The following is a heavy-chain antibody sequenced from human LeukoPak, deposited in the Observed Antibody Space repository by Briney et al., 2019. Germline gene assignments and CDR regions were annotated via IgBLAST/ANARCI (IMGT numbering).Heavy chain of an antibody. V-gene: IGHV3-20*04. CDR3: ARAAYSGSYYYYYYMDV. D-gene: IGHD1-26*01. CDR1: GFTFDDYG. CDR2: INWNGGST. Sequence: GGSLRLSCAASGFTFDDYGMSWVRQAPGKGLEWVSGINWNGGSTGYADSVKGRFTISRDNAKNSLYLQMNSLRAEGTALYYCARAAYSGSYYYYYYMDVWGKGTTVTVSS. J-gene: IGHJ6*03.